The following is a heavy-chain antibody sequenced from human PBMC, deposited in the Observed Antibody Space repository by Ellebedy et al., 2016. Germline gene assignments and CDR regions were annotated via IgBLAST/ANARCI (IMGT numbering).Heavy chain of an antibody. CDR3: AREYGGNAFDI. CDR2: IWYDGSNK. V-gene: IGHV3-33*01. J-gene: IGHJ3*02. D-gene: IGHD3-10*01. Sequence: GGSLRLSXAASGFTFSSYGMHWVRQAPGKGLEWVAVIWYDGSNKYYADSVKGRFTISRDNSKNTLYLQMNSLRAEDTAVYYCAREYGGNAFDIWGQGTMVTVSS. CDR1: GFTFSSYG.